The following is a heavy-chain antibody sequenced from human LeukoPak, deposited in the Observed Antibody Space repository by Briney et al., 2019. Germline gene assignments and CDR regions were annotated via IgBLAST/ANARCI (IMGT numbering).Heavy chain of an antibody. J-gene: IGHJ1*01. CDR3: ATYSTRNAREFQS. Sequence: GGSLRLSCAASGFTFSSYSMNWVRQAPGKGPEWVSYISGDGTNIYYADSVKGRFTISRDNAKMSLYLQMNSLRVEDTAVYYCATYSTRNAREFQSWGQGTLVTVSS. V-gene: IGHV3-48*04. CDR2: ISGDGTNI. D-gene: IGHD4-11*01. CDR1: GFTFSSYS.